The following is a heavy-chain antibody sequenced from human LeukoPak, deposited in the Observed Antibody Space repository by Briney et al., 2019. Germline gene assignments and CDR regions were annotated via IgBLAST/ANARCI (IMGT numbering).Heavy chain of an antibody. Sequence: GASVKVSCKASGYTFTSYYMHWVRQAPGQGLEWMGIINPSGGSTSYAQKFQGRVTMTRDTSTSTVYTELSSLRSEDTAVYYCAGRYCTNGVCAPDAFDIWGQGTMVTVSS. J-gene: IGHJ3*02. CDR2: INPSGGST. CDR1: GYTFTSYY. CDR3: AGRYCTNGVCAPDAFDI. D-gene: IGHD2-8*01. V-gene: IGHV1-46*01.